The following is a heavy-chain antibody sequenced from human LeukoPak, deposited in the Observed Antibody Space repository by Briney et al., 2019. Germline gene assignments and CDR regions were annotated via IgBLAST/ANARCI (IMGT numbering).Heavy chain of an antibody. D-gene: IGHD6-19*01. J-gene: IGHJ4*02. CDR3: AKDLEGYSNGQDY. CDR1: GFTFSNAW. Sequence: PGGSLRLSCAASGFTFSNAWMIWVRQAPGKGLEWVAVISYDGSNKYYADSVKGRFTISRDNSKNTLYLQMNSLRAEDTAVYYCAKDLEGYSNGQDYWGQGTLVTVSS. CDR2: ISYDGSNK. V-gene: IGHV3-30*18.